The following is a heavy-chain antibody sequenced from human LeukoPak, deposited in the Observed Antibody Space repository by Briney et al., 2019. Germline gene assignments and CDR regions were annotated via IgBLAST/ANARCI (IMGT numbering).Heavy chain of an antibody. D-gene: IGHD2-8*01. CDR1: GFTFISYG. J-gene: IGHJ4*02. CDR3: AKEYDGY. V-gene: IGHV3-30*18. CDR2: ISKDGSDK. Sequence: GMSLRLSCAASGFTFISYGMHWVRQAPGKGLEWEAVISKDGSDKKYADSVKGRFIISRDNSRNTLYLQMNSLRAEDTAVYYCAKEYDGYWGQGTLVTVSS.